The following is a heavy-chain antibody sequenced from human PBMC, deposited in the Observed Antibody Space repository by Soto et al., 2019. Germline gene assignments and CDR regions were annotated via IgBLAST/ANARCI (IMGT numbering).Heavy chain of an antibody. V-gene: IGHV3-30-3*01. CDR2: ISYDGSNK. Sequence: QVQLVESGGGVVQPGRSLRLSCAASGFTFSSYAMHWVRQAPGKGLEWVAVISYDGSNKYYADSVKGRFTISRDNSKNTLYLQMNSLRAEDTAVYYCARVYMGRWLQLTPPSYWGQGTLVTVSS. D-gene: IGHD5-12*01. J-gene: IGHJ4*02. CDR1: GFTFSSYA. CDR3: ARVYMGRWLQLTPPSY.